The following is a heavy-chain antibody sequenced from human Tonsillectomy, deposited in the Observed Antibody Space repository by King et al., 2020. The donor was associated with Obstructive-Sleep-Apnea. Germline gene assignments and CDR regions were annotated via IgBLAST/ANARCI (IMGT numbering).Heavy chain of an antibody. V-gene: IGHV4-59*01. CDR2: IYYSGST. J-gene: IGHJ5*02. D-gene: IGHD3-10*01. CDR1: GGSLSTYY. Sequence: QLQESGPGLVKPPETLSLTYTVSGGSLSTYYWSWLRQPPGKGLEWIGYIYYSGSTNYHPSLKRRVSILVDTSKNQFSLKLSSVTAADTAVYYCARSPYGSGIIDYFDPWGQGTLVTVSS. CDR3: ARSPYGSGIIDYFDP.